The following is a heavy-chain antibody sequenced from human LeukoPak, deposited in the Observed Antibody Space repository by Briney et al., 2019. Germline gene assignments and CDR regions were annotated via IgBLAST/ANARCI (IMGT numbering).Heavy chain of an antibody. D-gene: IGHD3-10*01. CDR1: GFTFSSYW. J-gene: IGHJ3*02. CDR3: ARALTGSRHFFDI. V-gene: IGHV3-7*01. Sequence: PGGSLRLSCAASGFTFSSYWMTWVRQAPGKGLEWVANIKQDGSEKYYVDSVKGRFTISRDNAKNSLYLQMNSLRAEDTAVYYCARALTGSRHFFDIWGQGTMVTVSP. CDR2: IKQDGSEK.